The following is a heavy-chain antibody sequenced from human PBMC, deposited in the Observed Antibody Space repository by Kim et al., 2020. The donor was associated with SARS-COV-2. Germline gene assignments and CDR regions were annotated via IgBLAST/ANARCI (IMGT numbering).Heavy chain of an antibody. CDR3: ARSGDIVVVPAAMMNDAFDI. V-gene: IGHV4-59*13. CDR2: IYYSGST. J-gene: IGHJ3*02. Sequence: SETLSLTCTVSGGSISSYYWSWIRQPPGKGLEWIGYIYYSGSTNYNPSLKSRVTISVDTSKNQFSLKLSSVTAADTAVYYCARSGDIVVVPAAMMNDAFDIWGQGTMVTVSS. D-gene: IGHD2-2*01. CDR1: GGSISSYY.